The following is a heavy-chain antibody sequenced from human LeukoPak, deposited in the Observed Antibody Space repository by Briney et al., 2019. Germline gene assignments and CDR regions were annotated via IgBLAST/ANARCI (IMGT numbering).Heavy chain of an antibody. V-gene: IGHV3-30*18. J-gene: IGHJ6*02. D-gene: IGHD5-18*01. CDR1: GFTFSSYG. Sequence: GWSLRLSCAASGFTFSSYGMHWVRQAPGKGLEWVAVISHDGTNKYYIDSVKGRFTVSRDNSKNTLYLQMNSLRAEDTALYYRAKARGYSYGSLRAYYYGKDVWGQGTTVTVSS. CDR3: AKARGYSYGSLRAYYYGKDV. CDR2: ISHDGTNK.